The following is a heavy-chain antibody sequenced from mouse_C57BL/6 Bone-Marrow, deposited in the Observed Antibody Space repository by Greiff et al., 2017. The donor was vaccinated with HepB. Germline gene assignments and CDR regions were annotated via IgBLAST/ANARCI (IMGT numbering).Heavy chain of an antibody. CDR2: IDPSDSET. D-gene: IGHD2-2*01. V-gene: IGHV1-52*01. CDR3: ARLDGNDGYFDV. J-gene: IGHJ1*03. Sequence: QVQLKQPGAELVRPGSSVKLSCKASGYTFTSYWMHWVKQRPIQGLEWIGNIDPSDSETHYNQKFKDKATLTVDKSSSTAYMQLSSLTSEDSAVYYCARLDGNDGYFDVWGTGTTVTVSS. CDR1: GYTFTSYW.